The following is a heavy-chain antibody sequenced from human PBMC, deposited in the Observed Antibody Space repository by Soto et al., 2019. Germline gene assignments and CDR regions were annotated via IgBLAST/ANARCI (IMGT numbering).Heavy chain of an antibody. CDR3: ARRPPHPGWFDP. Sequence: SETLSLTCTVSGGSISSYYWSWIRQPPGKGLEWIGYIYYSGSTNYNPSLKSRVTISVDTSKNQFSLKLSSVTAADTAVYYCARRPPHPGWFDPWGQGTLVTVSS. V-gene: IGHV4-59*08. CDR2: IYYSGST. CDR1: GGSISSYY. J-gene: IGHJ5*02.